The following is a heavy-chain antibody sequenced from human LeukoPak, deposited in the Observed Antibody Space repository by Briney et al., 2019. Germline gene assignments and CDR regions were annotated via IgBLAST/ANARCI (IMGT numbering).Heavy chain of an antibody. D-gene: IGHD5-12*01. J-gene: IGHJ3*02. Sequence: GSLRLSCAASGFTFSIYAMHWVRQPPGKGLEWIGEIYHSGSTNYNPSLKSRVTISVDKSKNQFSLKLSSATAADTAVYYCARDSGYDAFDIWGQGTMVTVSS. CDR3: ARDSGYDAFDI. V-gene: IGHV4-4*02. CDR2: IYHSGST. CDR1: GFTFSIYAM.